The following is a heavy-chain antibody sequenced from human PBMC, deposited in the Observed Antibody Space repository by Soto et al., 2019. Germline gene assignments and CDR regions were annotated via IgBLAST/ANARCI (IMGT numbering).Heavy chain of an antibody. CDR1: GFSFGGYA. D-gene: IGHD3-10*01. V-gene: IGHV3-23*01. J-gene: IGHJ1*01. Sequence: GGSLRLSCAASGFSFGGYALSWVRQAPGKGLERVSTISGSDVKTFYADSVKGRFSISRDTSQSTLYVQMNSLRAEDTAMYYCARWSYLDYWGQGTRVTVS. CDR3: ARWSYLDY. CDR2: ISGSDVKT.